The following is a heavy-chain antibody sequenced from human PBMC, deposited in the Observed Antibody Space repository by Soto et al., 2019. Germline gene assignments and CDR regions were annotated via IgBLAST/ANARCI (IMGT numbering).Heavy chain of an antibody. CDR3: ARGCSTSCYVHAFDI. D-gene: IGHD2-2*01. J-gene: IGHJ3*02. CDR1: GFTFSSYA. CDR2: ISYDGSNK. Sequence: QVQLVESGGGVVQPGRSLRLSCAASGFTFSSYAMHWVRQAPGKGLEWVAAISYDGSNKYYADSVKGRFTISRDNSKNTLYLQMNSLRAEDTAVYYCARGCSTSCYVHAFDIWGQGTMVTVSS. V-gene: IGHV3-30-3*01.